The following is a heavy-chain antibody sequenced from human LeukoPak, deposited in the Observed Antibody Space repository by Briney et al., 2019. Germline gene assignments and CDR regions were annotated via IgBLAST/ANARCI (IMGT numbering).Heavy chain of an antibody. CDR3: ARQTEQWLVLVY. J-gene: IGHJ4*02. V-gene: IGHV4-59*08. CDR1: GGSISSYY. D-gene: IGHD6-19*01. Sequence: SETLSLTCTVSGGSISSYYWSWIRQPPGKGLEWIGYIYYSGSTYYNPSLKSRVTISVDTSKNQFSLKLSSVTTADTAVYYCARQTEQWLVLVYWGQGTLVTVSS. CDR2: IYYSGST.